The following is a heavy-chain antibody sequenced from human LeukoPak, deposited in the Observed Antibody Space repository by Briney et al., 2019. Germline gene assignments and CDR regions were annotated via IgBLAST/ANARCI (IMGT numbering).Heavy chain of an antibody. CDR3: ARDNVVDATSGIDY. D-gene: IGHD1-26*01. V-gene: IGHV4-4*01. Sequence: GSLRLSCAASEFTFSDTWMSWVRQAPGKGLEWIGSVSYSGSTYYNPSLKSRVTISLDTSKNQFSLKLTSMTAADTAVYFCARDNVVDATSGIDYWGQGTLVTVSS. J-gene: IGHJ4*02. CDR2: VSYSGST. CDR1: EFTFSDTW.